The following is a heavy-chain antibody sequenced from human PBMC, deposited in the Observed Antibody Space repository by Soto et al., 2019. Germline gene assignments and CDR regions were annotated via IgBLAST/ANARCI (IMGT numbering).Heavy chain of an antibody. V-gene: IGHV3-21*01. CDR1: GFTFSSYS. CDR2: ISSSSSYI. CDR3: ARGYDFWSGYYYPYGMDV. D-gene: IGHD3-3*01. J-gene: IGHJ6*02. Sequence: GSLRLSCAASGFTFSSYSMNWVRQAPGKGLERVSSISSSSSYIYYADSVKGRFTISRDNAKNSLYLQMNSLRAEDTAVYYCARGYDFWSGYYYPYGMDVWGQGTTVTVSS.